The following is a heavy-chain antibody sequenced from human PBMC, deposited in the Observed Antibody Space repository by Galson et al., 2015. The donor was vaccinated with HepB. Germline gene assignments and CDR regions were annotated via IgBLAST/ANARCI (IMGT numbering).Heavy chain of an antibody. CDR1: GYSFPSYW. D-gene: IGHD3-9*01. Sequence: QSGAEVKKPGESLKISCTGSGYSFPSYWIGWVRQMPGKGLEWMGIIYPGDSDTRYSPSFQGQVTISADKSISTAYLQWSSLKASDTAMYYCARHAGGDYAILGYSSGRDVWVQGTTVTVSS. V-gene: IGHV5-51*01. CDR3: ARHAGGDYAILGYSSGRDV. J-gene: IGHJ6*02. CDR2: IYPGDSDT.